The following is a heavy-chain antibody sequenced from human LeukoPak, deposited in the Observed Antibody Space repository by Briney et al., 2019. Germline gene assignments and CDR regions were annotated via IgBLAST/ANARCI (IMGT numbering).Heavy chain of an antibody. Sequence: SETLSLTCPVSGGSISSYYWSWIRQPPGKGLEWIGYIYYSGSTNYNPSLKSRVTISVDTSKNQFSLKLSSVTAADTAVYYCARGIPKYYYGSGPLDYWGQGTLVTVSS. D-gene: IGHD3-10*01. CDR3: ARGIPKYYYGSGPLDY. V-gene: IGHV4-59*01. CDR2: IYYSGST. J-gene: IGHJ4*02. CDR1: GGSISSYY.